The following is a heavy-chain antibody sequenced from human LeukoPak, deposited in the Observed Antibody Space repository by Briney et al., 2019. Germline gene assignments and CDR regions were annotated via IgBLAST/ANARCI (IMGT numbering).Heavy chain of an antibody. V-gene: IGHV3-30-3*01. CDR2: ISYDGSNK. CDR1: GFTFSSYA. J-gene: IGHJ3*02. CDR3: ASGYDFWSGSNI. D-gene: IGHD3-3*01. Sequence: PGGSLRLSCAASGFTFSSYAMHWVRQAPGKGLEWVAVISYDGSNKYYADSVKGRFTISRDNSKNTLYLQMNSLRAEDTAVYYCASGYDFWSGSNIWGQGTMVTVSS.